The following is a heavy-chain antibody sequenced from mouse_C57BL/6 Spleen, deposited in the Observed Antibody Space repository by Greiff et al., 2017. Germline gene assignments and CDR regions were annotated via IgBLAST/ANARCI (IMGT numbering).Heavy chain of an antibody. V-gene: IGHV14-2*01. Sequence: EVQGVESGAELVKPGASVKLSCTASGFNIKDYYMHWVKQRTEQGLEWIGRIDPEDGETKYAPKFQGKATITADTSSNTAYLQLSSLTSEDTAVYYCATGYGNYDYFDYWGQGTTLTVSS. D-gene: IGHD2-10*02. CDR1: GFNIKDYY. CDR2: IDPEDGET. J-gene: IGHJ2*01. CDR3: ATGYGNYDYFDY.